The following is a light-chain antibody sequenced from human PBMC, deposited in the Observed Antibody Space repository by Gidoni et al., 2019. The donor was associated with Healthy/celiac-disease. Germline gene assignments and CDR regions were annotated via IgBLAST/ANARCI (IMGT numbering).Light chain of an antibody. J-gene: IGKJ3*01. Sequence: DLVKPQSPLSLPVTPGEPDSISCRSSQSRLHSNGYNYLDWYLQKPGQSPPLLIYFGSTRASGVPDWFSGSGSGKDFTLKISRVEAEDVGVYYCMQALQTPITFGPGTKVDIK. CDR1: QSRLHSNGYNY. V-gene: IGKV2-28*01. CDR3: MQALQTPIT. CDR2: FGS.